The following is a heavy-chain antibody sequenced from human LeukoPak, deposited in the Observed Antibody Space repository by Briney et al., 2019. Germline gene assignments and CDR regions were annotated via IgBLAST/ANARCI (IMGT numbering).Heavy chain of an antibody. Sequence: PGGSLRLSCAASGFTFINYGMPWVRQAPGKGLDWVAVIWYDGSYKYYADSVKGRFTISRDNSKNTLYLQMNSLRAEDTAIYYCAKVVQYTASTGTGLDYWGQGTLVTVPS. J-gene: IGHJ4*02. D-gene: IGHD6-13*01. CDR2: IWYDGSYK. CDR3: AKVVQYTASTGTGLDY. V-gene: IGHV3-33*06. CDR1: GFTFINYG.